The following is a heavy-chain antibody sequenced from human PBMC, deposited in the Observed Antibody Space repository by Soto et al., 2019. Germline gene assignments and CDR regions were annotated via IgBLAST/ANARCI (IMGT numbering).Heavy chain of an antibody. Sequence: TLSLTCPVSGGSVRSGSYYWSWIRQPPGKGLEWIWYIYYSGSTNYNPSLKSRVTISVDTSKNQFSLKLSSVTAADTAVYYCAGDGRDGYSPFDYWDQVTLVAVSS. D-gene: IGHD4-4*01. CDR3: AGDGRDGYSPFDY. J-gene: IGHJ4*02. CDR1: GGSVRSGSYY. CDR2: IYYSGST. V-gene: IGHV4-61*01.